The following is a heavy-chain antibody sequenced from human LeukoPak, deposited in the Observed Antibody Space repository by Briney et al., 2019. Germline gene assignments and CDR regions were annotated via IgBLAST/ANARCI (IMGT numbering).Heavy chain of an antibody. CDR1: GGTFSSYA. CDR3: ARDHVVVVPAASGPIGMDV. J-gene: IGHJ6*04. D-gene: IGHD2-2*01. Sequence: ASVKVSCKASGGTFSSYAISWVRQAPGQGLEWTGGIIPIFGTANYAQKFQGRVTITADESTSTAYMELSSLRSEDTAVYYCARDHVVVVPAASGPIGMDVWAKGPRSPSPQ. V-gene: IGHV1-69*13. CDR2: IIPIFGTA.